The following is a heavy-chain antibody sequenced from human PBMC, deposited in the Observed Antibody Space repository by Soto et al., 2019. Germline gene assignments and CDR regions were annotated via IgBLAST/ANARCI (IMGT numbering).Heavy chain of an antibody. D-gene: IGHD3-10*01. J-gene: IGHJ4*02. CDR3: AKDSYHGSGSYITPYYFDS. Sequence: EVQLLESGGGLVQPGGSLRLSCAASGFTFNNYAMSWVRQAPGKGLEWVSVISGSGQRTSYADSVKGQFTVSRDNSKNTVDLHRKSLRAEDTAVYYCAKDSYHGSGSYITPYYFDSWGQGTLITVSS. CDR1: GFTFNNYA. V-gene: IGHV3-23*01. CDR2: ISGSGQRT.